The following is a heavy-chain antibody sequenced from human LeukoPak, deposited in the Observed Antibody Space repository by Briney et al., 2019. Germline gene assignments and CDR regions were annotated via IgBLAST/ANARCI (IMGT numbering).Heavy chain of an antibody. Sequence: GGSLRLSCAASGFTLSDSWMGWVRQAPGKGLEWVANIKQGGGVKNYVDSVEGRFTISRDNAKNSLFLQMNSLRAEDTAVYYCARDSSGYGYWDYWGQGTLVTVSS. CDR3: ARDSSGYGYWDY. J-gene: IGHJ4*02. V-gene: IGHV3-7*01. CDR1: GFTLSDSW. CDR2: IKQGGGVK. D-gene: IGHD3-22*01.